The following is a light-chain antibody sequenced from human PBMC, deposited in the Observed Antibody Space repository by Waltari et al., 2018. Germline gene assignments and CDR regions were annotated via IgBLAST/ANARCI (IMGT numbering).Light chain of an antibody. Sequence: QSALTQPPSASGSPGQSVTISCSGTNSDIGTYNYVSWFQQHPGRAPKLLIYEVNKRPSGVPDRFSGSKSDNRASLTVSGLQADDGAVYHCSSYAGSNTLVFGGGTRLTVL. J-gene: IGLJ2*01. CDR2: EVN. CDR1: NSDIGTYNY. CDR3: SSYAGSNTLV. V-gene: IGLV2-8*01.